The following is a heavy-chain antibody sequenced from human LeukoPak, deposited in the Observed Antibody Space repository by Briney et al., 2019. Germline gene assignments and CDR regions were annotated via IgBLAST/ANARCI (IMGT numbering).Heavy chain of an antibody. CDR3: ARGSPYSGYYYRIAAAYFDY. CDR1: GYTFTGYY. V-gene: IGHV1-2*02. CDR2: INPNSGGT. Sequence: ASVKVSCKASGYTFTGYYMHWVRQAPGQGLEWMGWINPNSGGTNYAQKFQGRVTMTRDTSISTAYMELSRLRSDDTAVYYCARGSPYSGYYYRIAAAYFDYWGQGTLVTVSS. D-gene: IGHD5-12*01. J-gene: IGHJ4*02.